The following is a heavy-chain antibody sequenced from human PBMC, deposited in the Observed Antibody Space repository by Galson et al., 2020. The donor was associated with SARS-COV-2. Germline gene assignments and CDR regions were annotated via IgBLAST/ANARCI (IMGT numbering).Heavy chain of an antibody. J-gene: IGHJ5*02. CDR2: FDPEDGET. D-gene: IGHD3-22*01. Sequence: GESLKISCKVSGYTLTELSMHWVRQAPGKGLEWMGGFDPEDGETIYAQKFQGRVTMTEDTSTDTAYMELSSLRSEDTAVYYCATVPPPDYYDSSGYYYWFDPWGQGTLVTVSS. V-gene: IGHV1-24*01. CDR3: ATVPPPDYYDSSGYYYWFDP. CDR1: GYTLTELS.